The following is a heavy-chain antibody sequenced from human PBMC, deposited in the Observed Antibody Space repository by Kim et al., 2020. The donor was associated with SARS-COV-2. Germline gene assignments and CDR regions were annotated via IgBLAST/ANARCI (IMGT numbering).Heavy chain of an antibody. J-gene: IGHJ4*02. CDR1: GGSFSGYY. V-gene: IGHV4-34*01. CDR3: ASSLHVDIVATIDY. CDR2: INHSGST. Sequence: SETLSLTCAVYGGSFSGYYWSWIRQPPGKGLEWIGEINHSGSTNYNPSLKSRVTISVDTSKNQFSLKLSSVTAAETAVYYCASSLHVDIVATIDYWGQGTLVTVSS. D-gene: IGHD5-12*01.